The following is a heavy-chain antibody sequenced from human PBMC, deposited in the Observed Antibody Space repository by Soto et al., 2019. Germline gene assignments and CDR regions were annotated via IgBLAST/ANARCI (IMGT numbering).Heavy chain of an antibody. V-gene: IGHV1-69*01. CDR3: ASRADYYDSSGYYYLGFDY. J-gene: IGHJ4*02. D-gene: IGHD3-22*01. Sequence: QVQPVQSGAEVKKPGSSVKVSCKASGGTFSSYAISWVRQAPGQGLEWMGGIIPIFGTANYAQKFQGRVTITADESTSTAYMELSSLRSEDTAVYYCASRADYYDSSGYYYLGFDYWGQGTLVTVSS. CDR1: GGTFSSYA. CDR2: IIPIFGTA.